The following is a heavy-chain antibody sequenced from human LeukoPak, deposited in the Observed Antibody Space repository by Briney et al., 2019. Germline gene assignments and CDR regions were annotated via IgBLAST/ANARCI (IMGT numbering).Heavy chain of an antibody. CDR3: ARKGIYDFWSGSPFDY. J-gene: IGHJ4*02. CDR2: IYYSGST. CDR1: GGSISSGGYY. Sequence: SETLSLTCTVSGGSISSGGYYWSWIRQHPGKGLEWIGYIYYSGSTYYNPSIKSRVTISVDTSKNQFSLKLSSVTAADTTVYYCARKGIYDFWSGSPFDYWGQGTLVTVSS. V-gene: IGHV4-31*03. D-gene: IGHD3-3*01.